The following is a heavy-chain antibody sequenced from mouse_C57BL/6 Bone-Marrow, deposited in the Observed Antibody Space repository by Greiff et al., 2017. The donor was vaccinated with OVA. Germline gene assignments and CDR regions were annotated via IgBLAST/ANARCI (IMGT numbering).Heavy chain of an antibody. Sequence: QVQLQQSGAELVRPGASVTLSCKASGYTFTDYEMHWVKQTPVHGLEWIGAIDPETGGTAYNQKFKGKAILTADKSSIIAYRELRSLTSEDSAVYYWTRSGYDYDGGPNWYFDVWGTGTTVTVSS. CDR3: TRSGYDYDGGPNWYFDV. CDR1: GYTFTDYE. D-gene: IGHD2-4*01. CDR2: IDPETGGT. J-gene: IGHJ1*03. V-gene: IGHV1-15*01.